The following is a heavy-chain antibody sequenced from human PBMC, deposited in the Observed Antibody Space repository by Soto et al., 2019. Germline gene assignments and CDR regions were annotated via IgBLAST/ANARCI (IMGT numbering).Heavy chain of an antibody. V-gene: IGHV1-69*13. CDR3: ASSTGVTPPIRYFRYFDY. D-gene: IGHD4-17*01. CDR2: IIPIFGTA. Sequence: ASVKVSCKASGGTFSSYAISWVRQAPGQGLEWMGGIIPIFGTANYAQKFQGRVTITADESTSTAYMELSSLRSEDTAVYYCASSTGVTPPIRYFRYFDYWGQGTLVAVSS. J-gene: IGHJ4*02. CDR1: GGTFSSYA.